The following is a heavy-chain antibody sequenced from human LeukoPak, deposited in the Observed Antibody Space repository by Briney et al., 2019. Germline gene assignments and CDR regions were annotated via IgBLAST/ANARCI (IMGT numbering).Heavy chain of an antibody. Sequence: SQTLSLTCAISGDSVSSNRAAWHWIRQSPSRGLEWLGRTYYRSKWYNDYAVSVKSRVTISPDTSKNQFSLQLNSVTPEDTAVYYCARDLSLAMFEWGQGTLVTVSS. CDR1: GDSVSSNRAA. CDR3: ARDLSLAMFE. J-gene: IGHJ4*02. CDR2: TYYRSKWYN. D-gene: IGHD6-6*01. V-gene: IGHV6-1*01.